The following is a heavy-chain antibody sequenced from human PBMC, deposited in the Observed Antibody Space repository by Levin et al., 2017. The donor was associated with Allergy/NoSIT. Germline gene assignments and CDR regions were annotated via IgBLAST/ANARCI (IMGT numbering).Heavy chain of an antibody. D-gene: IGHD2-2*01. Sequence: PSETLSLTCAVSGGSISSGGYSWSWIRQPPGKGLEWIGYIYHSGSTYYNPSLKSRVTISVDRSKNQFSLKLSSVTAAGTAVYYCARAVVVVPAATVWFDPWGQGTLVTVSS. J-gene: IGHJ5*02. CDR1: GGSISSGGYS. CDR3: ARAVVVVPAATVWFDP. CDR2: IYHSGST. V-gene: IGHV4-30-2*01.